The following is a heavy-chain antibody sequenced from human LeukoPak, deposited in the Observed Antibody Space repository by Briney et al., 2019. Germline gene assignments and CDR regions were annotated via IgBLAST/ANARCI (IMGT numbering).Heavy chain of an antibody. CDR3: AGAPIQHYFDY. V-gene: IGHV4-59*01. D-gene: IGHD5-24*01. CDR1: SGSITSYY. Sequence: SETLSLTCTVSSGSITSYYWSWIRQPPGKGLEYIGHIYYTGTTDYNPSLKSRVTMSVDTSKSQFSLRLISVTASDTAVYFCAGAPIQHYFDYWGQGTLVAVSS. J-gene: IGHJ4*02. CDR2: IYYTGTT.